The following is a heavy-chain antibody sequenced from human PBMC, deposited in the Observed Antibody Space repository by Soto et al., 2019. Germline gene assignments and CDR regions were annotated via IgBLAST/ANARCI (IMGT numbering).Heavy chain of an antibody. CDR3: AKVTIPSCHCRGMDL. V-gene: IGHV3-23*01. D-gene: IGHD2-2*01. CDR1: GFTLSSSA. CDR2: ISTSGAGT. J-gene: IGHJ6*02. Sequence: GSLRLSCSASGFTLSSSAVSWVRQAPGEGLEWVSTISTSGAGTYYGDSVKGRFSVSRDNSQNTVYLQMNSLRAEDTATYYCAKVTIPSCHCRGMDLWGQGATVTVSS.